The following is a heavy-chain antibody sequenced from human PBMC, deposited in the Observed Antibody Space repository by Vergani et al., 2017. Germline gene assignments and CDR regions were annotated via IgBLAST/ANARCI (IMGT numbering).Heavy chain of an antibody. CDR2: IIPIFGTA. Sequence: QVQLVQSGAEVKKPGSSVKVSCKASGGTFSSYAISWVRQAPGQGLEWMGRIIPIFGTANYAQKFQGRVTITADESTSTAYMELRSLRSDDTAVYYCARDDSGYDWDYYYGMDVWGQGTTVTVSS. D-gene: IGHD5-12*01. J-gene: IGHJ6*02. CDR3: ARDDSGYDWDYYYGMDV. V-gene: IGHV1-69*18. CDR1: GGTFSSYA.